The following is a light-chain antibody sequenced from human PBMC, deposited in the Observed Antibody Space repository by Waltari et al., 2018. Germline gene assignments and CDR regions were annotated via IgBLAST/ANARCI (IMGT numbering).Light chain of an antibody. CDR3: CSYADSITFWV. J-gene: IGLJ3*02. V-gene: IGLV2-11*01. Sequence: QSALTQPRSVSGSPGQSVTISCTGTSRDVGGYNYVSWYQHHPGKAPKLIIYDVTKRPSGVPDRFSASKSDNTASLTISGLQAEDEADYYCCSYADSITFWVFGGGTKLTVL. CDR1: SRDVGGYNY. CDR2: DVT.